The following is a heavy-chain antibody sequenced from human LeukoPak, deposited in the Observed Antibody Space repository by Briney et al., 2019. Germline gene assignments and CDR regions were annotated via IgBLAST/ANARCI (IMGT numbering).Heavy chain of an antibody. V-gene: IGHV1-2*02. CDR3: ARDSRRLRGHSYGSPVNLDY. Sequence: ASVKVSCKASGYTFTGYYMHWVRQAPGQGLEWMGWINPNSGGTNYAQKFQGRVTMTRDTSISTAYMELSRLRSDDTAVYYCARDSRRLRGHSYGSPVNLDYWGQGALVTVSS. D-gene: IGHD5-18*01. J-gene: IGHJ4*02. CDR2: INPNSGGT. CDR1: GYTFTGYY.